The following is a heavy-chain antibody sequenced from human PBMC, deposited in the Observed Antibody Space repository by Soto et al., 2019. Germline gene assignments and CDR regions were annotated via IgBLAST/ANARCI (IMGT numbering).Heavy chain of an antibody. D-gene: IGHD3-16*01. V-gene: IGHV1-69*12. CDR1: GGTFSSYA. CDR2: IIPIFGTA. CDR3: ARHLGGNHDHYGMDV. J-gene: IGHJ6*02. Sequence: QVQLVQSGAEVKKPGSSVKVSCKASGGTFSSYAITWVRQAPGQGLEWRGGIIPIFGTADYAKKFHGRATITADDLTTPANMEMSSQRSEDTAVYYCARHLGGNHDHYGMDVWGQGTTVTVSS.